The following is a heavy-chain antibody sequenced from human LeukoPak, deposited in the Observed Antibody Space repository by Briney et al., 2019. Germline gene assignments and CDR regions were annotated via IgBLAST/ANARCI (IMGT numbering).Heavy chain of an antibody. CDR1: GFTFSSYG. J-gene: IGHJ6*02. V-gene: IGHV3-33*01. D-gene: IGHD3-10*01. Sequence: GRSLRLSCAASGFTFSSYGMHWVRQAPGKGLEWVAVIWYDGSNKYYADSVKGRFTISRDNSKNTLYLQMNSLKTEDTAVYYCTTDLGSGSYYKVADYYYGMDVWGQGTTVTVSS. CDR3: TTDLGSGSYYKVADYYYGMDV. CDR2: IWYDGSNK.